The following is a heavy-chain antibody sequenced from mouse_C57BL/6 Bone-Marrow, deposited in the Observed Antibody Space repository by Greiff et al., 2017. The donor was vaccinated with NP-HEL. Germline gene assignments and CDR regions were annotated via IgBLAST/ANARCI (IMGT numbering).Heavy chain of an antibody. V-gene: IGHV1-76*01. Sequence: VQLQQSGAELVRPGASVKLSCKASGYTFTDYYINWVKLRPGQGLEWIARIYPGSGNTYYNEKFKGKATLTAEKSSSTAYMQLSSLTSEDSAVYCCAREGDYWGQGTSVTVSS. J-gene: IGHJ4*01. CDR2: IYPGSGNT. CDR1: GYTFTDYY. CDR3: AREGDY.